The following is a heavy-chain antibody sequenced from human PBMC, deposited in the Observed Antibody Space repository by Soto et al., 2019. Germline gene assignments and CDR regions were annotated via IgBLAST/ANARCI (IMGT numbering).Heavy chain of an antibody. J-gene: IGHJ4*02. CDR3: ARASSSSSAADY. D-gene: IGHD6-6*01. Sequence: QVQLQESGPGLAKPSQTLSLTCSVSGESINSGGYYWSWIRHHPGKGLEWIGYIYDSESAYYNPSLKSRVTISMDTSKNHFAMRLSSVTAADTAVYYCARASSSSSAADYWGQGTQVTVSS. CDR1: GESINSGGYY. V-gene: IGHV4-31*03. CDR2: IYDSESA.